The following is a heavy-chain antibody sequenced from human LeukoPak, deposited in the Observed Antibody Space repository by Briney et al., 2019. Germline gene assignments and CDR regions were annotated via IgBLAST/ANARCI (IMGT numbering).Heavy chain of an antibody. J-gene: IGHJ4*02. CDR2: IRGSGATT. V-gene: IGHV3-23*01. D-gene: IGHD5/OR15-5a*01. Sequence: PGGSLRLSCAASGFTFRHSGMSWVRQAPGKGLEWVSAIRGSGATTYYADCVRGRFTISRDNSKNTLYLQMDSLRAEDTAVYYCARDRSTTHFDYWGQGTLVTVSS. CDR1: GFTFRHSG. CDR3: ARDRSTTHFDY.